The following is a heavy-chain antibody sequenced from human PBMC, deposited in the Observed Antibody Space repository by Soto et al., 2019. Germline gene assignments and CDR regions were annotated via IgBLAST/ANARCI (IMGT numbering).Heavy chain of an antibody. CDR1: CSSISSYY. CDR2: IYYSGST. D-gene: IGHD6-13*01. CDR3: ARIAFIAAAGTGGDAFDI. J-gene: IGHJ3*02. Sequence: PSETLSLTCTVPCSSISSYYCSWIRQPPGKGLEGIGYIYYSGSTNYNPSLKSRVTISVDTPKKQFSLKLSSVTAADTAVYYCARIAFIAAAGTGGDAFDIWGQGKMVTVSS. V-gene: IGHV4-59*01.